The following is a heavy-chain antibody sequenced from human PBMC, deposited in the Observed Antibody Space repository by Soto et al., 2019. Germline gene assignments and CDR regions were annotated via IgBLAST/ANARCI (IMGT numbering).Heavy chain of an antibody. D-gene: IGHD6-6*01. CDR1: GFTFSDYY. CDR2: ISNSGRTL. V-gene: IGHV3-11*01. CDR3: ARDLVAVSGGVYSSSSGGYFFDF. Sequence: QVQLVESGGGLVKPGGSLRLSCAASGFTFSDYYMSWIRQAPGKGLEWVSYISNSGRTLYYADSMKGRFTISRDNAMNSLFLQMNSLRSDDTAVYYCARDLVAVSGGVYSSSSGGYFFDFWGQGTLVTVSS. J-gene: IGHJ4*02.